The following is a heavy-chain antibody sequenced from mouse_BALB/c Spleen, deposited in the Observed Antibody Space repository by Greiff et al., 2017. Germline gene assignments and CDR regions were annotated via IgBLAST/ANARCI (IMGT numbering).Heavy chain of an antibody. CDR2: INPSTGYT. J-gene: IGHJ1*01. D-gene: IGHD2-1*01. CDR3: ARGGYGNYSYWYFDV. CDR1: GYTFTSYW. Sequence: VKLMESGAELAKPGASVKMSCKASGYTFTSYWMHWVKQRPGQGLEWIGYINPSTGYTEYNQKFKDKATLTADKSSSTAYMQLSSLTSEDSAVYYCARGGYGNYSYWYFDVWGAGTTVTVSS. V-gene: IGHV1-7*01.